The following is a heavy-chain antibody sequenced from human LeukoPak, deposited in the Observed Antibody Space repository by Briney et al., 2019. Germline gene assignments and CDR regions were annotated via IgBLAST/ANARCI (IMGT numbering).Heavy chain of an antibody. J-gene: IGHJ3*02. D-gene: IGHD3-3*01. Sequence: SETLSLTCTVSGGSISSYYWSWIRQPPGKGLEWIGYIYYSGSTNYNPSLKSRVTMSVDTSKNQFSLKLSSVTAADTAVYYCASTTYYDFWSGTRDAFDIWGQGTMVTVSS. CDR2: IYYSGST. V-gene: IGHV4-59*12. CDR1: GGSISSYY. CDR3: ASTTYYDFWSGTRDAFDI.